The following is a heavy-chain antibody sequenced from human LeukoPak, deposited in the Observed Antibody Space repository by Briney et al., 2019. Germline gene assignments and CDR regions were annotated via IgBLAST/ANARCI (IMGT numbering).Heavy chain of an antibody. CDR2: ISGSGDST. CDR3: AKGSSGWSIDY. D-gene: IGHD6-19*01. J-gene: IGHJ4*02. CDR1: GFTFSSYD. V-gene: IGHV3-23*01. Sequence: GGSLRLSCAASGFTFSSYDMSWVRQAPGKGLEWVSAISGSGDSTYYADSVKGRFTISRDNSKNTLYLQMNSLRVEDTAVYYCAKGSSGWSIDYWGQGTLVTVSS.